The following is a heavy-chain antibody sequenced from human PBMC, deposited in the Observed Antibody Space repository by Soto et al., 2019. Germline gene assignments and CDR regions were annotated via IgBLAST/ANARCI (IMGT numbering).Heavy chain of an antibody. V-gene: IGHV4-34*01. J-gene: IGHJ6*02. CDR3: AREDSNGWSGETLDV. CDR2: LDQSGGT. D-gene: IGHD6-19*01. CDR1: GDSLRGQS. Sequence: QVQLQQWGAGLLKVSETLSLTCAVVGDSLRGQSWNWIRQSPGKGLEWIGELDQSGGTNYNPSLKSRAIISDDTSKNQFSLTLTSVTAADTAVYYYAREDSNGWSGETLDVWGQGTTVTVSS.